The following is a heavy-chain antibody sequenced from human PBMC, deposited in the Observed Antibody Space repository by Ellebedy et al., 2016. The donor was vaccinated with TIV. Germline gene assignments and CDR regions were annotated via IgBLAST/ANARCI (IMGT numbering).Heavy chain of an antibody. CDR3: AKGSSSGFNYDRVGFQY. CDR1: GFTFDSFA. V-gene: IGHV3-23*01. J-gene: IGHJ4*02. CDR2: ISGDGVNT. Sequence: GESLKISCAASGFTFDSFAMHWVRQAPGKGLEWLSVISGDGVNTYSAASVKGRFTITRDNFKNTLFLQVNRLRAEDTAVYYCAKGSSSGFNYDRVGFQYWGQGTLVTVSS. D-gene: IGHD3-22*01.